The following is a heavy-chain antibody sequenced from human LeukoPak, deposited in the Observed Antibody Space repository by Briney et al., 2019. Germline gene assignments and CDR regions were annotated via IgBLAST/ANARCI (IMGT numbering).Heavy chain of an antibody. CDR2: ISAYNGNT. CDR3: ARDKPQEYCSSTSCYTHYFGY. CDR1: GYTFTSYG. Sequence: ASVKVSCKASGYTFTSYGISWVRQAPGQGLEWMGWISAYNGNTNYAQKLQGRVTMTTDTSTSTAYMELRSLRSDDTAVYYCARDKPQEYCSSTSCYTHYFGYWGQGTLVTVSS. J-gene: IGHJ4*02. V-gene: IGHV1-18*01. D-gene: IGHD2-2*02.